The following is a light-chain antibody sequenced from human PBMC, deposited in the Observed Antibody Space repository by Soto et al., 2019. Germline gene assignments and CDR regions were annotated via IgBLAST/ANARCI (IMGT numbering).Light chain of an antibody. CDR3: AAWDDSLNGVV. J-gene: IGLJ2*01. CDR2: TNN. CDR1: SSNIGSNT. Sequence: SVLTQPPSASGTPGQRVTISCSGSSSNIGSNTVSWYQQLPGTAPKLLIYTNNQRPSGVPDRFSGSKSGTSASLAISGLQSEDEADYYCAAWDDSLNGVVFGGGTQLTVL. V-gene: IGLV1-44*01.